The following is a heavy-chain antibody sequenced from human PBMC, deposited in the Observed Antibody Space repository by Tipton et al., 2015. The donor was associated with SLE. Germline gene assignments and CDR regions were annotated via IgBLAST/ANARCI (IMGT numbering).Heavy chain of an antibody. V-gene: IGHV4-39*01. CDR1: GGSVSSGSYY. D-gene: IGHD3-16*01. J-gene: IGHJ5*02. Sequence: TLSLTCTVSGGSVSSGSYYWAWIRQPPGKGPEWIGTIYYSGSTYYYPSLESRVTISVDTSKNQFSLRLSSVTAADTAVYYCARHMDYDYAPWGQGTLVTVAS. CDR3: ARHMDYDYAP. CDR2: IYYSGST.